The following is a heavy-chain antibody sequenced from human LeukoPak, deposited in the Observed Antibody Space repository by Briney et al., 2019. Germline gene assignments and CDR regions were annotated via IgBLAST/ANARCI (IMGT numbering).Heavy chain of an antibody. CDR1: GFTFSSYA. CDR3: ARGRYNDY. V-gene: IGHV3-64*01. D-gene: IGHD5-18*01. CDR2: ISSNGGNT. J-gene: IGHJ4*02. Sequence: GGSLRLSCAASGFTFSSYAMDWVRQAPGKGLGHVSAISSNGGNTYYANSVKGRFTISRDNSKNTLYLQMGSLRAEDMAVYYCARGRYNDYWGQGTLVTVSS.